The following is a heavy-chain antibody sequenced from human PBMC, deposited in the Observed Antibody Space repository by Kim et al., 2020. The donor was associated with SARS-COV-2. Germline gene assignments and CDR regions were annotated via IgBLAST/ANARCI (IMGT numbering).Heavy chain of an antibody. J-gene: IGHJ4*02. Sequence: GGSLRLSCAASGFTFSSYAMHWVRQAPGKGLEWVAVISYDGSNKYYADSVKGRFTISRDNSKNTLYLQMNSLRAEDTAVYYCARDGMTLMGWYVGYFDYWGQGTLVTVSS. CDR1: GFTFSSYA. CDR3: ARDGMTLMGWYVGYFDY. V-gene: IGHV3-30*04. D-gene: IGHD6-19*01. CDR2: ISYDGSNK.